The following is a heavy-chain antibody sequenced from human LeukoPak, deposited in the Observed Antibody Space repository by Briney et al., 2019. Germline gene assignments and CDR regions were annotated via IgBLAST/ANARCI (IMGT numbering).Heavy chain of an antibody. J-gene: IGHJ4*02. D-gene: IGHD3-9*01. CDR2: ITGSGGST. V-gene: IGHV3-23*01. CDR1: GFTFSSYA. CDR3: GRAPHYNIISLDY. Sequence: GGSLRLSCAASGFTFSSYAMSWVRQAPGSGLEWVSGITGSGGSTYYADSVKGRFTISRDNSKNTLYLQMKSLRVDDTAVYYCGRAPHYNIISLDYWGQGSLVTVSS.